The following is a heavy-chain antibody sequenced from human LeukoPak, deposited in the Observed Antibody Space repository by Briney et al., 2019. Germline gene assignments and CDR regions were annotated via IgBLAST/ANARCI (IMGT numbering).Heavy chain of an antibody. CDR1: GFTLSSYA. J-gene: IGHJ4*02. D-gene: IGHD6-13*01. CDR2: TSSSDAGT. Sequence: GGSLRLSCAASGFTLSSYAMSWVRQAPGKGLEWVSATSSSDAGTYYAESVRGRFTISRDNSKNTLFLQMNSLRAEDTALYYCAKDIPYSSSWFTFGYWGQGTLVTVSS. V-gene: IGHV3-23*01. CDR3: AKDIPYSSSWFTFGY.